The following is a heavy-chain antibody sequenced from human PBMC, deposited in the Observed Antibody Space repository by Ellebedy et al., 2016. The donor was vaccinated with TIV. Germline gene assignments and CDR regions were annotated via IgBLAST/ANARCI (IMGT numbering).Heavy chain of an antibody. Sequence: GESLKISCAASGFPFDSYVMNWVRQAPGKGLEGVALISYDGSNKYFADSVQGRFTISRDNSQNTLYLLMNSLRGDDTAIYYCARALNHVDTVSTAPLDCWGQGTLVTVSS. CDR1: GFPFDSYV. CDR2: ISYDGSNK. CDR3: ARALNHVDTVSTAPLDC. V-gene: IGHV3-30*04. D-gene: IGHD5/OR15-5a*01. J-gene: IGHJ4*02.